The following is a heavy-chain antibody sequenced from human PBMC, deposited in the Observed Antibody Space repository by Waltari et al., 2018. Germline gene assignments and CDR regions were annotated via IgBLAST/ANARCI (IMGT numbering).Heavy chain of an antibody. J-gene: IGHJ4*02. CDR2: IYHSGST. D-gene: IGHD6-19*01. CDR3: ARDGPYSSGWYVGANFDY. V-gene: IGHV4-4*02. Sequence: QVQLQESGPGLVKPSGTLSLTCAVSGGSISSSNWWSWVRQPPGKGLEWIGEIYHSGSTNYNPSLKSRVTISVDKSKNQFSLKLSSVTAADTAVYYCARDGPYSSGWYVGANFDYWGQGTLVTVSS. CDR1: GGSISSSNW.